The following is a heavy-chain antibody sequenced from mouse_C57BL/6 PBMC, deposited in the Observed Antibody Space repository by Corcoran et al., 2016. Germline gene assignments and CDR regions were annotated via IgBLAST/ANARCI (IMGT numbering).Heavy chain of an antibody. CDR2: INPYNGGT. Sequence: EVQLQQSGPVLVKPGASVKMSCKASGYTFTDYYMNWVKQSHGKSLEWIGVINPYNGGTSYNQKFKGKATLTVDKSSSTAYMELNSLTSEDSAVYYCARENYGSDYWGQGTTLTVSS. CDR1: GYTFTDYY. V-gene: IGHV1-19*01. D-gene: IGHD1-1*01. CDR3: ARENYGSDY. J-gene: IGHJ2*01.